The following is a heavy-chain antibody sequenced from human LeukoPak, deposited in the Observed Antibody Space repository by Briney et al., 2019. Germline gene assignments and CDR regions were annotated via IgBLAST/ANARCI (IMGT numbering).Heavy chain of an antibody. CDR1: GFTFSDSA. CDR3: ARQKSGTYFLFDS. V-gene: IGHV3-73*01. J-gene: IGHJ4*02. D-gene: IGHD1-26*01. Sequence: GGSLRLSCAASGFTFSDSAMHWVRQASGKGLEWVARIRSKAHSYATAYAASVKGWFTISRDASKNTAFLQMSSLKTGDTAVYYCARQKSGTYFLFDSWGQGTLVTVSS. CDR2: IRSKAHSYAT.